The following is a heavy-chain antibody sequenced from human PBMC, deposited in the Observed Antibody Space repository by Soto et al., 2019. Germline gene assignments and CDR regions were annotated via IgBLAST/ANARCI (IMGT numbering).Heavy chain of an antibody. CDR2: IRSKPSGGTA. V-gene: IGHV3-15*01. Sequence: EVHLVESGGGLVNPGGSLRLSCAASGLTFGDAWMTWVRQAPGKGPEWVGLIRSKPSGGTADYAAPVKGRFILSRDDSKNTVYLQMNSLKTEDTAVYYCTKDRPLPGGGVIATWGQGTVVTVSS. CDR3: TKDRPLPGGGVIAT. CDR1: GLTFGDAW. J-gene: IGHJ3*01. D-gene: IGHD3-16*02.